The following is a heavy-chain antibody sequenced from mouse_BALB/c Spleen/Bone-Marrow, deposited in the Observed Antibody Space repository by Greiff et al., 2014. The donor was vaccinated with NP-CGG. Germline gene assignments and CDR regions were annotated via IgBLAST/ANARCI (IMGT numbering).Heavy chain of an antibody. Sequence: VQLQQSGTVLARPGASVKMSCKASGYSFTSYWMHWVKQRPGQGLEWIGAIYPGNSDTSYNQKFKGKAKLTAVTSATTAYVELSSLTNEDSAVYFCTRKVYYGNPLDYWGQGTTLTVSS. CDR1: GYSFTSYW. J-gene: IGHJ2*01. CDR3: TRKVYYGNPLDY. CDR2: IYPGNSDT. V-gene: IGHV1-5*01. D-gene: IGHD2-1*01.